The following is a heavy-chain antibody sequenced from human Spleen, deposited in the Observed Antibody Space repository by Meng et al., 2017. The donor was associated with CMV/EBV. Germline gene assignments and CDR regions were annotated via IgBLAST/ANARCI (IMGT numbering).Heavy chain of an antibody. Sequence: ASVKVSCKASGYTFTGYYMHWVRQAPGQGLEWMGWINPNSGGTNYAQKFQGRVTVTADTSTSTAYMELRSLRTDDTAVYYCAGGSGWPFFDYWGQGTLVTVSS. J-gene: IGHJ4*02. V-gene: IGHV1-2*02. D-gene: IGHD6-25*01. CDR2: INPNSGGT. CDR3: AGGSGWPFFDY. CDR1: GYTFTGYY.